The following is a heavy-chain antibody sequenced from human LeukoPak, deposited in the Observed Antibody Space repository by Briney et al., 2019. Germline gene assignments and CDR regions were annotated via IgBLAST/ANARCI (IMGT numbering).Heavy chain of an antibody. Sequence: SETLSLTCAVCGGSFSGYYWSWIRQPPGKGLEWIGEINHSGSTNYNPSLKSRVTISVDTSKNQFSLKLRSVAATDTAVYYCARGGSWYCYYMDVWGKGTTVTVSS. V-gene: IGHV4-34*01. CDR2: INHSGST. CDR1: GGSFSGYY. CDR3: ARGGSWYCYYMDV. J-gene: IGHJ6*03.